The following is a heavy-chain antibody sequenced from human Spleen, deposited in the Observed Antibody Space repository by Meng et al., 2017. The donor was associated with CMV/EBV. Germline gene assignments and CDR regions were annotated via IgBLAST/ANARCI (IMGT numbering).Heavy chain of an antibody. V-gene: IGHV7-4-1*02. CDR2: ININTGIP. Sequence: KVSCNASGYTFTNYAVNWVRQAPGQGLEWMGWININTGIPTYAQGFTGRFVFSLDTSVSTAYLQISSLKAEDTAVYYCARDARPSSHWGQGTLVTVSS. J-gene: IGHJ4*02. CDR1: GYTFTNYA. CDR3: ARDARPSSH.